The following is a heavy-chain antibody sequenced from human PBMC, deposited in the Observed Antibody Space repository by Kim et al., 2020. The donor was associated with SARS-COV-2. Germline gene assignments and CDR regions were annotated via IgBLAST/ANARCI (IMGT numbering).Heavy chain of an antibody. CDR3: ARDRPHNAFDI. CDR1: GFPFSSYG. V-gene: IGHV3-74*01. CDR2: INSNGTDA. J-gene: IGHJ3*02. Sequence: GGSLRLSCAASGFPFSSYGIHWVRQAPGKGLEWLSRINSNGTDAVYADSVKGRFSFSRDNVKNKVYLQLRSLRADNTAMYYCARDRPHNAFDIWSQGSMATASS.